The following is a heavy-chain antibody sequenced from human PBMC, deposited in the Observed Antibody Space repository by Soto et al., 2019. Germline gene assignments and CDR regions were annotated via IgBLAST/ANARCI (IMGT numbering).Heavy chain of an antibody. Sequence: GSVKVSCKASGYTFTSYDINWVRQATGQGLEWMGWMNPNSGNTGYAQKFQGRVTMTRNTSISTAYMELSSLRSEDTAVYYCARSSNSGSYWTGVYYYYYYGMDVWGQGTTVTVSS. CDR2: MNPNSGNT. CDR1: GYTFTSYD. D-gene: IGHD1-26*01. CDR3: ARSSNSGSYWTGVYYYYYYGMDV. V-gene: IGHV1-8*01. J-gene: IGHJ6*02.